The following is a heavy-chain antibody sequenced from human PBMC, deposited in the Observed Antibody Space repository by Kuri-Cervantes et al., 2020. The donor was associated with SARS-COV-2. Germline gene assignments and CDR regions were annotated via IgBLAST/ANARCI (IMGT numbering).Heavy chain of an antibody. CDR2: ISSSSSYI. D-gene: IGHD3-3*01. CDR3: ARKFSPDDFWSGYYTGTWFDY. CDR1: GFTFSSYS. V-gene: IGHV3-21*01. J-gene: IGHJ4*02. Sequence: GESLKISCAASGFTFSSYSMNWVRQAPGKGLEWVSSISSSSSYIYYADSVKGRFTISRDNAKNSLYLQMNSLRAEDTAVYYCARKFSPDDFWSGYYTGTWFDYWGQGTLVTVSS.